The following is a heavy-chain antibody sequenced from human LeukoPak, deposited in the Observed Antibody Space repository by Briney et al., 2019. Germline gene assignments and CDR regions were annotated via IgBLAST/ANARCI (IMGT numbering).Heavy chain of an antibody. CDR1: GFTFSSYA. D-gene: IGHD4-17*01. V-gene: IGHV3-30-3*01. Sequence: QPGGSLRLSCAASGFTFSSYAMHWVRQAPGKGLEWVAVISYDGSNKYYADSVKGRFTISRDNSKNTLYLQMSSLRAEDTAVYYCAREGYGDYPTTQEDYYYYGMDVWGQGTTVTVSS. CDR2: ISYDGSNK. J-gene: IGHJ6*02. CDR3: AREGYGDYPTTQEDYYYYGMDV.